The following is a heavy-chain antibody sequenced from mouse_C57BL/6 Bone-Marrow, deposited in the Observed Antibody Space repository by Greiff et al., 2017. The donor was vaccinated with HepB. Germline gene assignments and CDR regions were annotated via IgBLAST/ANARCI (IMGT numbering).Heavy chain of an antibody. Sequence: QQPGAELVRPGSSVKLSCKASGYTFTSYWMHWVKQRPIQGLEWIGNIDPSDSETHYNQKFKDKATLTVDKSSSTAYMQLSSLTSEDSAVYYCARDGTGPFDYWGQGITLTVSS. CDR3: ARDGTGPFDY. D-gene: IGHD4-1*01. V-gene: IGHV1-52*01. CDR2: IDPSDSET. CDR1: GYTFTSYW. J-gene: IGHJ2*01.